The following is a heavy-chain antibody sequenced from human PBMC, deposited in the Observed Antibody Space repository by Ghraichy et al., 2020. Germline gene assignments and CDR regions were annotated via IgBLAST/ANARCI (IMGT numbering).Heavy chain of an antibody. D-gene: IGHD2-2*02. CDR3: AKDGYCSSTSCYNHYMDV. Sequence: GGSLRLSCAASGFTFDDYAMHWVRQAPGKGLEWVSGISWNSGSIGYADSVKGRFTISRDNAKNSLYLQMNSLRAEDTALYYCAKDGYCSSTSCYNHYMDVWGTGTTVTVSS. V-gene: IGHV3-9*01. CDR2: ISWNSGSI. CDR1: GFTFDDYA. J-gene: IGHJ6*03.